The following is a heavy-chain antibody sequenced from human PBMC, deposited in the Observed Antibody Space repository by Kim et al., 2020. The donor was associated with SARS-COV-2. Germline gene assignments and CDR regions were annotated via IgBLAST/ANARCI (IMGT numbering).Heavy chain of an antibody. CDR2: IYYSGST. Sequence: SETLSLTCTVSGGSISSYYWSWIRQPPGKGLEWIGYIYYSGSTNYNPSLKSRVTISVDTSKNQFSLKLSSVTAADTAVYYCARGGLVREPDWFDPWGQGTLVTVSS. D-gene: IGHD2-21*01. V-gene: IGHV4-59*01. CDR1: GGSISSYY. J-gene: IGHJ5*02. CDR3: ARGGLVREPDWFDP.